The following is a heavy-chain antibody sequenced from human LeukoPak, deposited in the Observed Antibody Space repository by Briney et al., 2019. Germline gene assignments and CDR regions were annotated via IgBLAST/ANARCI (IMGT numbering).Heavy chain of an antibody. Sequence: GGSLRLSCAASGFTFSSYAMSWVRQAPGKGLEWVSSITSSSTSMYYADSVKGRFTISRDNAKNSLYLQMNSLRAEDTAVYYCARDQAPSKTVTTRAGYYYYYMDVWGKGTTVTVSS. CDR3: ARDQAPSKTVTTRAGYYYYYMDV. D-gene: IGHD4-17*01. J-gene: IGHJ6*03. V-gene: IGHV3-21*01. CDR1: GFTFSSYA. CDR2: ITSSSTSM.